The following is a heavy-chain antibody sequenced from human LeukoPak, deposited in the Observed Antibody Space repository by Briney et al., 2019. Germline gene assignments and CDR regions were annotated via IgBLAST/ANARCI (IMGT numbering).Heavy chain of an antibody. CDR1: GYSFTNYW. Sequence: GESLKISCKASGYSFTNYWIGWVRQMPGKGLEWMGIIYPGDSDTRYSPSFQGQGTISADKSISTAYLQLRSLKASDTAIYYCARHGPDSYGYGPNDYWGQGTLVTVSS. CDR3: ARHGPDSYGYGPNDY. V-gene: IGHV5-51*01. J-gene: IGHJ4*02. CDR2: IYPGDSDT. D-gene: IGHD5-18*01.